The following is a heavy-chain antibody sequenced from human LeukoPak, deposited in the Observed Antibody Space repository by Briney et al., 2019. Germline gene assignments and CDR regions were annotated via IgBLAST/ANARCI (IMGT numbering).Heavy chain of an antibody. CDR2: IKQDGSEK. Sequence: GGSLRLSCAASGFTFSSYWMSWVRQAPGKGLEWVANIKQDGSEKYYVDSVKGRFTISRDNAKNSLYLQMNSLRAEDTAVYYCARDRVIVRSMVRGVIGYWGQGTLVTVSS. J-gene: IGHJ4*02. CDR3: ARDRVIVRSMVRGVIGY. D-gene: IGHD3-10*01. V-gene: IGHV3-7*01. CDR1: GFTFSSYW.